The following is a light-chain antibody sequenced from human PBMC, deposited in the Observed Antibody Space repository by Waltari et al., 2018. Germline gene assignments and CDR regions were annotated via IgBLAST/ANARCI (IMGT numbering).Light chain of an antibody. Sequence: DIQLTQSPSSLSASVGDRVTITCQASQPITNYLNWYQQKPGRAPELLIYDASNLQTGVPSRFSGSQSETEFTFTIASLQPEDIATYYCQRYDNLPVFAFGPGTKVNVK. CDR1: QPITNY. V-gene: IGKV1-33*01. CDR3: QRYDNLPVFA. CDR2: DAS. J-gene: IGKJ3*01.